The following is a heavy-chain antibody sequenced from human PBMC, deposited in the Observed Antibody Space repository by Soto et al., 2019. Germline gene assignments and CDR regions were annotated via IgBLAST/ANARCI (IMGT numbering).Heavy chain of an antibody. Sequence: SATLSLTCTFSGVSIISYYWSWSLQPPGKGLEWIGYISYTGSTNYNPSLKSRVTISVDTSKNQFSLKLSSVTAADTAVYYCASGGQGYDVSSCYSYHTCFYACGQGTPVTVSS. V-gene: IGHV4-59*01. CDR1: GVSIISYY. CDR3: ASGGQGYDVSSCYSYHTCFYA. J-gene: IGHJ5*01. CDR2: ISYTGST. D-gene: IGHD3-3*01.